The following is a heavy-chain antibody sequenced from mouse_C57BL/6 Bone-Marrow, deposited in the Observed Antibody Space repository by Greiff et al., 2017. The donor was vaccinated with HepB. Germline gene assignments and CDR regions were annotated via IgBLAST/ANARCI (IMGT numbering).Heavy chain of an antibody. V-gene: IGHV1-53*01. CDR2: INPSNGGT. CDR1: GYTFTSYW. CDR3: ARWGFSTTVVADY. D-gene: IGHD1-1*01. J-gene: IGHJ2*01. Sequence: VQLQQPGTELVKPGASVKLSCKASGYTFTSYWMHWVKQRPGQGLEWIGNINPSNGGTNYNEKFKSKATLTVDKSSSTAYMQLSSLTSEDSAVYYCARWGFSTTVVADYWGQGTTLTVSS.